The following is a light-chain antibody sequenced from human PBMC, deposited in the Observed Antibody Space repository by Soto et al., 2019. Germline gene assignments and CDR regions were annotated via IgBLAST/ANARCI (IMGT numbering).Light chain of an antibody. CDR3: QQYGSSLGGT. CDR2: GAS. CDR1: QSVSSSY. J-gene: IGKJ4*02. V-gene: IGKV3-20*01. Sequence: EFVLPQSPGTLSLSPGEGATPSCRASQSVSSSYLAWYQQKPGQAPRLLIYGASNRATGIPDRFSGSGSGTDFALSISRREGEEFAVYYCQQYGSSLGGTCRGGANVEI.